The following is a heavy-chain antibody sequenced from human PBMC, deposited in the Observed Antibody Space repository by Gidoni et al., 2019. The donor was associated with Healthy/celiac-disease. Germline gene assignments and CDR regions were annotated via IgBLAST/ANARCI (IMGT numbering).Heavy chain of an antibody. D-gene: IGHD6-13*01. CDR3: ARGGIAAAALRWFDP. CDR1: GYTFTSYY. Sequence: QVQLVQSGAEVKKPGASVKVSCKASGYTFTSYYMHWVRQAPGQGLEWMGIINPSGGSTSYAQKFQGRVTMTRDTSTSTVYMELSSLRSEDTAVYYCARGGIAAAALRWFDPWGQGTLVTVSS. J-gene: IGHJ5*02. CDR2: INPSGGST. V-gene: IGHV1-46*01.